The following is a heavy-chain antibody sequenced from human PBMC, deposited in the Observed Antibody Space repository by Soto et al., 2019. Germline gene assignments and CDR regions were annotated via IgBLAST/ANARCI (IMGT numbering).Heavy chain of an antibody. D-gene: IGHD5-12*01. CDR2: ISGSGGST. Sequence: GGSLRLSCAASGFTFSSYAMSWVRQAPGKGLEWVSAISGSGGSTYYADSVKGRFTISRDNSKNTLYLQMNSLRAEDTAVYYCAKLPPSYIVATYYFDYWGQGTLVTVSS. V-gene: IGHV3-23*01. CDR3: AKLPPSYIVATYYFDY. CDR1: GFTFSSYA. J-gene: IGHJ4*02.